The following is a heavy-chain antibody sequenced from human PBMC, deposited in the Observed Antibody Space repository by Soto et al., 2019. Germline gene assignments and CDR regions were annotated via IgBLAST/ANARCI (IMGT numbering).Heavy chain of an antibody. Sequence: PGGSLRLSCAASGFTFSSYSMNWVRQAPGKGLEWVSSISSSSSYIYYADSVKGRFTISRDNAKNSLYLQMNSLRAEDTAVYYCARTPGIAAPYYGMDVWGQGTTVTAP. D-gene: IGHD6-13*01. V-gene: IGHV3-21*01. CDR3: ARTPGIAAPYYGMDV. CDR2: ISSSSSYI. J-gene: IGHJ6*02. CDR1: GFTFSSYS.